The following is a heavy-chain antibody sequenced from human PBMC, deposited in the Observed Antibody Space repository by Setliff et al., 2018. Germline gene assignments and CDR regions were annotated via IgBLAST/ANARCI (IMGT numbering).Heavy chain of an antibody. Sequence: SETLSLTCTVSGGSISSSSYYWGWIRQPPGKGLEWIGNIYYSGGTHYNPSLKSRVTISVDTSKNQFSLKLNSVTAADMAVYYCAREQWLDPPGYYYMDVWAKGTTVTVSS. CDR3: AREQWLDPPGYYYMDV. V-gene: IGHV4-39*07. D-gene: IGHD6-19*01. CDR1: GGSISSSSYY. J-gene: IGHJ6*03. CDR2: IYYSGGT.